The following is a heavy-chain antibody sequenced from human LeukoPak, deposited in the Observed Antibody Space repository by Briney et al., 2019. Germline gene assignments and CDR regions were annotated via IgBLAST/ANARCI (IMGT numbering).Heavy chain of an antibody. CDR3: ARGPVRAPYYYYMDV. V-gene: IGHV5-51*01. Sequence: GESLKISCKGSGYSFTTYWIGWVRQMPGKGLEWMGIIYPGDSDTTYSPSFQGQVTISADKSISTAYLQWSSLKASDTAMYYCARGPVRAPYYYYMDVWGKGTTVTVSS. CDR1: GYSFTTYW. J-gene: IGHJ6*03. D-gene: IGHD4-17*01. CDR2: IYPGDSDT.